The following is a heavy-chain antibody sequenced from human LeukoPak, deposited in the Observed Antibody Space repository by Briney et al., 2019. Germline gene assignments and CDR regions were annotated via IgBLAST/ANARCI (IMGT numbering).Heavy chain of an antibody. J-gene: IGHJ4*02. CDR1: GGSISSGGYS. Sequence: SETLSLTCAVSGGSISSGGYSWSWIRQPPGKGLEWIGYIYHSGSTYYNPSLKSRVTISVDSSKNQFSLKLSSVTAADTAVYYCARRAVAGTTYFDYWGQGTLVTVSS. V-gene: IGHV4-30-2*01. D-gene: IGHD6-19*01. CDR2: IYHSGST. CDR3: ARRAVAGTTYFDY.